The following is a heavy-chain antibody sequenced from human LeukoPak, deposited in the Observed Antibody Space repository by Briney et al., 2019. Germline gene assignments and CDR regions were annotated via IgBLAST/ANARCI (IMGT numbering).Heavy chain of an antibody. D-gene: IGHD3-3*01. CDR2: ISSSSSYI. CDR3: ARDAQRTYYDFWSGRNI. CDR1: GFTFSSYS. V-gene: IGHV3-21*01. Sequence: GGSLRLSCAASGFTFSSYSMNWVRQAPGKGLEWVSSISSSSSYIYYADSVKGRFTISRDNAKNSLYLQMNSLRAEDTAVYYCARDAQRTYYDFWSGRNIWGQGTLVTVSS. J-gene: IGHJ4*02.